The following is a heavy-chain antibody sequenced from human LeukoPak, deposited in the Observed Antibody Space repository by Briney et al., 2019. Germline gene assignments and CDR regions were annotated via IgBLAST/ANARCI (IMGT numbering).Heavy chain of an antibody. D-gene: IGHD4-23*01. V-gene: IGHV4-59*01. Sequence: KPSETLSLTCTVSGGSISTYYWSWIRQPPGKGLEWIGYIYYSGSTNYNPSLKSRVTISVDTSTSQFSLKLSSVTAADTAVYYCARATPGNHFDYWGQGTLVTVSS. CDR1: GGSISTYY. J-gene: IGHJ4*02. CDR3: ARATPGNHFDY. CDR2: IYYSGST.